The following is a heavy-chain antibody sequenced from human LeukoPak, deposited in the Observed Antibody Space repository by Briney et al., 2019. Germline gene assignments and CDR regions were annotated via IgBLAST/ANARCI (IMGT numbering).Heavy chain of an antibody. CDR3: AREGAMVFDY. D-gene: IGHD5-18*01. V-gene: IGHV4-59*01. CDR2: IYYSGST. J-gene: IGHJ4*02. Sequence: SETLSLTCTVSGGSISGYFWSWIRQPPGKELEWIGYIYYSGSTNYNPSLKSRVTISVDTSKNQFSLKLSSVTAADTAVYYCAREGAMVFDYWGQGTLVTVSS. CDR1: GGSISGYF.